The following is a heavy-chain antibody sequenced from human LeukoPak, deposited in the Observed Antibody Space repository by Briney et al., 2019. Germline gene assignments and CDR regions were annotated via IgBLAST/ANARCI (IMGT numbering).Heavy chain of an antibody. CDR3: AKRGVVIRVILVGFHKAAYYFES. Sequence: PGGSLRLSCAVSGITLSNYGMSWVRQAPGKGLEWVPGISNSGGSTNYADSVKGRFTISRDNPKNTLYLQMNSLRAEDTAVYFCAKRGVVIRVILVGFHKAAYYFESWGQGALVTVSS. CDR1: GITLSNYG. V-gene: IGHV3-23*01. CDR2: ISNSGGST. D-gene: IGHD3/OR15-3a*01. J-gene: IGHJ4*02.